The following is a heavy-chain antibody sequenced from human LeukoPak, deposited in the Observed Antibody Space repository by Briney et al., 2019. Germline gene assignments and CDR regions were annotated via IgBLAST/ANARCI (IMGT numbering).Heavy chain of an antibody. CDR2: ISAYNGNT. Sequence: ASVKVSCKASGYTFISYGINWVRQAPGQGLEWMGWISAYNGNTNYAQKLQGRVSMTTDTSTSTAYMELRSLRSDDTAVYYCARAQSGYYDPRYYYYMDVWGQGTLVTVSS. CDR1: GYTFISYG. CDR3: ARAQSGYYDPRYYYYMDV. J-gene: IGHJ6*03. V-gene: IGHV1-18*01. D-gene: IGHD3-22*01.